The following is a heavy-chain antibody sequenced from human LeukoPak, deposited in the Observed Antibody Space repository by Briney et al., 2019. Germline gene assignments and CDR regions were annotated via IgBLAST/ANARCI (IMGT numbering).Heavy chain of an antibody. CDR3: ARRYCSGGSCYSNGASYFDY. Sequence: GGSLRPSCAASGFTFSSYWMSWVRQAPGKGLEWVANIKQDGSEKYYVDSVKGRFTISRDNAKNSLYLQMNSLRAEDTAVYYCARRYCSGGSCYSNGASYFDYWGQGTLVTVSS. CDR2: IKQDGSEK. V-gene: IGHV3-7*01. D-gene: IGHD2-15*01. J-gene: IGHJ4*02. CDR1: GFTFSSYW.